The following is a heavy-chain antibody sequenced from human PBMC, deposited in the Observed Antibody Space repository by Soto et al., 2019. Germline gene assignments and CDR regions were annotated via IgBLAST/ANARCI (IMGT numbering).Heavy chain of an antibody. Sequence: GGSLTLSCAASGFTFSNYAMSWVRQAPGKGLQWVSSISASGGGTYYADSVKGRFTISRDNSKNTLYLQMNSLRAEDTAVYYCAKDAWSGYYKGGLDPWGQGTLVTVSS. D-gene: IGHD3-3*01. CDR1: GFTFSNYA. CDR2: ISASGGGT. V-gene: IGHV3-23*01. CDR3: AKDAWSGYYKGGLDP. J-gene: IGHJ5*02.